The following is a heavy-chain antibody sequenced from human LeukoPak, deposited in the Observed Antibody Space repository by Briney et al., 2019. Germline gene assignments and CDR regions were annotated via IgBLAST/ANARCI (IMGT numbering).Heavy chain of an antibody. D-gene: IGHD3-10*01. J-gene: IGHJ3*02. CDR1: GFTVSSNY. CDR2: IYSGGST. V-gene: IGHV3-53*05. Sequence: GGSLRLSCAASGFTVSSNYMSWVRRAPGKGLEWVSVIYSGGSTYYADSVKGRFTISRDNSKNTLYLQMNSLRAEDTAVYYCARDHGSGSYYNGHAFDIWGQGTMVTVSS. CDR3: ARDHGSGSYYNGHAFDI.